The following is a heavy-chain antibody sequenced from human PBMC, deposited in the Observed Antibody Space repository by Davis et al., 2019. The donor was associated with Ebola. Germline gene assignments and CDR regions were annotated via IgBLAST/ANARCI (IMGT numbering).Heavy chain of an antibody. Sequence: PGGSLRLSCKGSGYNFANYWIAWVRQMPGKGLEWMGIIYPDDSDTKYSPSFQGQVTISVDKSINTAYLQWTSLRASDTAMFYCARQPPRYCSSTICYTGLDYWGQGTLVTVSS. CDR3: ARQPPRYCSSTICYTGLDY. CDR2: IYPDDSDT. D-gene: IGHD2-2*02. V-gene: IGHV5-51*01. CDR1: GYNFANYW. J-gene: IGHJ4*02.